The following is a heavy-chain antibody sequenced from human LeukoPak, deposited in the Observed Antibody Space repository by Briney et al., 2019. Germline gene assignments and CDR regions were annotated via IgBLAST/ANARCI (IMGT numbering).Heavy chain of an antibody. D-gene: IGHD5-12*01. Sequence: PGGSLRLSCAASGLTFSSYAISWVRQAPGKGLEWVSAISGSGGYTYYADSVKGRFTISRDNSKNTLYLQMNSLRAEDTAVYYCAKNWGATIYYAFDIWGQGTMVTVSS. CDR1: GLTFSSYA. V-gene: IGHV3-23*01. CDR2: ISGSGGYT. J-gene: IGHJ3*02. CDR3: AKNWGATIYYAFDI.